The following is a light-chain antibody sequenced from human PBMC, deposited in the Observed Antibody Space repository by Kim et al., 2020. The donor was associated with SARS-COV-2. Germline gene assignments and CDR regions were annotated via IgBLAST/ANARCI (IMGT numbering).Light chain of an antibody. V-gene: IGLV1-40*01. CDR2: GNS. J-gene: IGLJ1*01. CDR1: SSNIGSPYD. Sequence: QRVTSSCTGGSSNIGSPYDVHWSQQLPRTAPKLLIYGNSNRPSGVPDRFSGSRSGTAASLAITGLQPEDEADYYCQSYDSTLSGSVFGTGTKVTVL. CDR3: QSYDSTLSGSV.